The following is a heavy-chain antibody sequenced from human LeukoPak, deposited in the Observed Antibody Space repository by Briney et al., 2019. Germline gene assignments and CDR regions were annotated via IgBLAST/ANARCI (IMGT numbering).Heavy chain of an antibody. V-gene: IGHV4-39*07. CDR1: GGSISSSSYY. J-gene: IGHJ4*02. CDR3: ARWQWLVVGGFDY. D-gene: IGHD6-19*01. CDR2: IYYSGST. Sequence: PSETLSLTCTVSGGSISSSSYYWGWIRQPPGKGLEWIGSIYYSGSTYYNPSLKSRVTISVDTSKNQFSLKLSSVTAADTAVYYCARWQWLVVGGFDYWGQGTLVTVSS.